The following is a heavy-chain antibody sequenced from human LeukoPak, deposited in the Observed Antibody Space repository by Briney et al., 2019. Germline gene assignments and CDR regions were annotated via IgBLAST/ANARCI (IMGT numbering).Heavy chain of an antibody. J-gene: IGHJ4*02. Sequence: GGSLRLPCAASGFTFSSYAMSWVRQAPGKGLEWVSAISGSGGTTYYADSVKGRFAISRDNSRNTLYLQMNSLRAEDTAVYYCARGSVSTGWVWGQGTLVTVSS. CDR1: GFTFSSYA. CDR3: ARGSVSTGWV. D-gene: IGHD6-19*01. CDR2: ISGSGGTT. V-gene: IGHV3-23*01.